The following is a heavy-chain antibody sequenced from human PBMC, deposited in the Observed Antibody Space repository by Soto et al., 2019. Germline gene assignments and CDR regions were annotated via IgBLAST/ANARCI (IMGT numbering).Heavy chain of an antibody. CDR2: IYYSGST. CDR1: GGSISSYY. Sequence: PSETLSLTCTVSGGSISSYYWSWIRQPPGKGLEWIGYIYYSGSTNYNPSLKSRVTISVDTSKNQFSLKLSSVTAADTAVYYCAREQKVVPAAIQANYYYYYGMDVWGHGTTVTVSS. V-gene: IGHV4-59*01. J-gene: IGHJ6*02. CDR3: AREQKVVPAAIQANYYYYYGMDV. D-gene: IGHD2-2*02.